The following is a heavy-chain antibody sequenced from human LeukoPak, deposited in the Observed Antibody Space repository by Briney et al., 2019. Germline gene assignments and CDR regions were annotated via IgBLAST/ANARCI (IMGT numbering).Heavy chain of an antibody. CDR2: IYYSGST. CDR3: ARDLGVMVRAFDI. CDR1: GGSISSYY. J-gene: IGHJ3*02. Sequence: SETLSLTCTVSGGSISSYYWSWIRQPPGKRLEWIGYIYYSGSTSYNPSLKSRVTISVDTFKKQMSLKMSSVTAADTAVYYCARDLGVMVRAFDIWGQGTMVTVSS. D-gene: IGHD5-18*01. V-gene: IGHV4-59*01.